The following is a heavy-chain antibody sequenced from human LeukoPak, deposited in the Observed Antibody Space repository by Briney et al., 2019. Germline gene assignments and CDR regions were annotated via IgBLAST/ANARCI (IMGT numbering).Heavy chain of an antibody. J-gene: IGHJ3*02. Sequence: PGGSLRLSCAASGFTFSSYSMNWVRQAPGKGLEWVSSISSSSCYIYYADSVKGRFTISRDNAKNSLYLQMNSLRAEDTAVYYCARDAYCGGDCRAPDAFDIWGQGTMVTVSS. CDR2: ISSSSCYI. CDR1: GFTFSSYS. V-gene: IGHV3-21*01. CDR3: ARDAYCGGDCRAPDAFDI. D-gene: IGHD2-21*02.